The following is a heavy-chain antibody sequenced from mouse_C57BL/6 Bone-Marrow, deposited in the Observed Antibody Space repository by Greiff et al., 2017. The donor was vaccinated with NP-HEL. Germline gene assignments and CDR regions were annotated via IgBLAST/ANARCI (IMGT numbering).Heavy chain of an antibody. CDR3: AMVTTGYYYAMDY. CDR1: GFTFSDYG. Sequence: VQLKESGGGLVKPGGSLKLSCAASGFTFSDYGMHWVRQAPEKGLEWVAYISSGSSTIYYADTVKGRFTISRDNAKNTLFLQMTSLRSEDTAMYYCAMVTTGYYYAMDYWGQGTSVTVSS. J-gene: IGHJ4*01. V-gene: IGHV5-17*01. CDR2: ISSGSSTI. D-gene: IGHD2-2*01.